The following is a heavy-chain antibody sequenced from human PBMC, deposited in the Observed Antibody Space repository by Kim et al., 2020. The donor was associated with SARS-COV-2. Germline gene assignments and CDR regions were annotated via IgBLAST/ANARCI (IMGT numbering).Heavy chain of an antibody. CDR2: IYYSGST. CDR1: GGSISSSSYY. V-gene: IGHV4-39*01. D-gene: IGHD5-18*01. CDR3: AAGPVDTARRSYGMDV. J-gene: IGHJ6*02. Sequence: SETLSLTCTVSGGSISSSSYYWGWIRQPPGKGLEWIGSIYYSGSTYYNPSLKSRVTISVDTSKNQFSLKLSSVTAADTAVYYCAAGPVDTARRSYGMDVWGQGTTVTVSS.